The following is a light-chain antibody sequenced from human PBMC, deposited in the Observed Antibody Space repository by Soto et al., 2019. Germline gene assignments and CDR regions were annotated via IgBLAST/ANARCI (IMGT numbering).Light chain of an antibody. CDR1: QGVTSGY. J-gene: IGKJ1*01. V-gene: IGKV3-20*01. CDR3: QQYGRSPRT. Sequence: RGLTQSPGTLSLSRGERATLCGSVRQGVTSGYLAWYQHKPGQAPRLLLYGASSRATGIPDRFSGSASGTDFTLTISRLEPEDFAVYYCQQYGRSPRTFGQGTKV. CDR2: GAS.